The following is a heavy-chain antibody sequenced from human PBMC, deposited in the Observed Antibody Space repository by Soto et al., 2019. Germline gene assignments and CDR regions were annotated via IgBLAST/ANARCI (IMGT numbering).Heavy chain of an antibody. CDR1: GFHFDRYP. CDR3: AKDPPISCSTNGVCPRDDMDV. CDR2: ISGTSGHT. V-gene: IGHV3-23*01. D-gene: IGHD2-8*01. Sequence: VGSLRLSCAASGFHFDRYPMSWVRQAPGKGLEWVSSISGTSGHTYYADSVRGRFTISRENSKNPLFLQMSSLRAEDTAVYYCAKDPPISCSTNGVCPRDDMDVWGQGTTVTVSS. J-gene: IGHJ6*02.